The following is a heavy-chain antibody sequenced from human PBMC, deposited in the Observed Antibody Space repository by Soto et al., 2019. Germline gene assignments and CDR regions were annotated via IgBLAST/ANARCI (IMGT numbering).Heavy chain of an antibody. CDR2: ISAYNGNT. Sequence: QVQLVQSGAEVKKPGASVKVSCKASGYTFTNFGISWVRQAPGQGLEWMGWISAYNGNTNYAQNFQGRVTMTTDTSTSQAYMELRSLRSDETAVYYWARGGTPIDYWGQGTLVTVSS. D-gene: IGHD3-16*01. CDR1: GYTFTNFG. V-gene: IGHV1-18*01. CDR3: ARGGTPIDY. J-gene: IGHJ4*02.